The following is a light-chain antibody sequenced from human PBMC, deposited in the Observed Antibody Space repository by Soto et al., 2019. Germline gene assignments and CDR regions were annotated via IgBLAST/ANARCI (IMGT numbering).Light chain of an antibody. J-gene: IGKJ1*01. CDR1: QSVSNN. Sequence: IVMTQSPATLSVSPGERATLSCRPSQSVSNNLAWYHQKPGQAPRLLIYGASTRATGIPATFRGSGDGTEFTITISILQSEDFAVYYGQQYNDRCTLGQGTQVEIK. V-gene: IGKV3-15*01. CDR3: QQYNDRCT. CDR2: GAS.